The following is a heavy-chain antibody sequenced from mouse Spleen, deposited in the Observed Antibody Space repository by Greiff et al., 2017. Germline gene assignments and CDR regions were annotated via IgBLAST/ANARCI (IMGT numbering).Heavy chain of an antibody. CDR1: GYTFTSYY. V-gene: IGHV1S56*01. D-gene: IGHD4-1*01. Sequence: LQESGPELVKPGASVRISCKASGYTFTSYYIHWVKQRPGQGLEWIGWIYPGNVNTKYNEKFKGKATLTADKSSSTAYMQLSSLTSEDSAVYFCAREGLGYFDYWGQGTTLTVSS. CDR2: IYPGNVNT. J-gene: IGHJ2*01. CDR3: AREGLGYFDY.